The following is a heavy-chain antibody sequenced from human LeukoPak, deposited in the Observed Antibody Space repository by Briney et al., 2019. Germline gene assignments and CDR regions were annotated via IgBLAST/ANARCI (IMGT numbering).Heavy chain of an antibody. Sequence: GGSLRLSCAVSGLTFSTYAMTWVRQAPGKGLEWVSAICATGGCPFYADSVKGRFTISRDNSKNTLYLQMNSLRAEDTAVYYCAREDEGGLSISSSDYWGQGTLVTVSS. J-gene: IGHJ4*02. CDR3: AREDEGGLSISSSDY. D-gene: IGHD3-16*01. V-gene: IGHV3-23*01. CDR1: GLTFSTYA. CDR2: ICATGGCP.